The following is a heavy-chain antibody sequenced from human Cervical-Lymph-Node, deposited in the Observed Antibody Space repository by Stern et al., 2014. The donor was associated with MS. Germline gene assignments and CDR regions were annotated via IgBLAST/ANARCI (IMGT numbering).Heavy chain of an antibody. Sequence: QITLKESGPALVKHTQTLTLTCTFSGFSLSTSGMRVSWIRQPPGKALEWLARIDWDDDKFYSTSLKTRLTISKDPSKNQVVLTMTNMDPVDTATYYCARARHYDSSGAFDYWGQGTLVTVSS. CDR2: IDWDDDK. V-gene: IGHV2-70*04. CDR1: GFSLSTSGMR. J-gene: IGHJ4*02. D-gene: IGHD3-22*01. CDR3: ARARHYDSSGAFDY.